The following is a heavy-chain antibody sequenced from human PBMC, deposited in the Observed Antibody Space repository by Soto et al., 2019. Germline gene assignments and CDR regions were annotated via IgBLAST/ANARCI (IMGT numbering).Heavy chain of an antibody. CDR1: GYTFTSYG. V-gene: IGHV1-18*01. CDR3: ARDAVDGTVSRDCDY. CDR2: ISAYNGNT. D-gene: IGHD6-19*01. Sequence: QVQLVQSGAEVKKPGASVKVSFKASGYTFTSYGISWVRQAPGQGLEWMGWISAYNGNTNYAQKLQGRVTMTTDTATSKAYMELRSLRSDDTAVYYCARDAVDGTVSRDCDYWGQGTLVTVSS. J-gene: IGHJ4*02.